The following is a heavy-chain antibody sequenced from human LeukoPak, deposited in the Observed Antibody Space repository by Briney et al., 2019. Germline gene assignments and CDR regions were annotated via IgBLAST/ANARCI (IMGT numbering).Heavy chain of an antibody. Sequence: PKASVKVSCKASGYTFTSYGISWVRQAPGQGLEWMGWISAYNGNTNYAQKLQGRVTMTTDTSTSTAYMELRSLRSDDTAVYYCARDPEGHYYDSSGPSLPFDYWGQGTLVTVSS. CDR3: ARDPEGHYYDSSGPSLPFDY. CDR1: GYTFTSYG. D-gene: IGHD3-22*01. J-gene: IGHJ4*02. V-gene: IGHV1-18*01. CDR2: ISAYNGNT.